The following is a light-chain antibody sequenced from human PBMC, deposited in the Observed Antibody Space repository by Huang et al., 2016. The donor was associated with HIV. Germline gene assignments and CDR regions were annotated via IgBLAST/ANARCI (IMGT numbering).Light chain of an antibody. CDR2: DAS. CDR3: QQYNDWPLT. V-gene: IGKV3-15*01. J-gene: IGKJ4*01. CDR1: QSVSNY. Sequence: EIVMTQSPATLSVSPGERATLSCRASQSVSNYLAWYQQNPGQAPRRLIYDASTGATGIPARFSGSGSGTEFTLTISSLQSEDSAVYYCQQYNDWPLTFGGGTKVEIK.